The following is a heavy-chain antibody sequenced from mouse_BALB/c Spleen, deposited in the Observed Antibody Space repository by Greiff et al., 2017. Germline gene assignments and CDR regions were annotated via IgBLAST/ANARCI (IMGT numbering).Heavy chain of an antibody. CDR1: GYTFSSYW. CDR2: ILPGSGST. Sequence: QVQLQQSGAELMKPGASVKISCKATGYTFSSYWIEWVKQRPGHGLEWIGEILPGSGSTNYNEKFKGKATFTADTSSNTAYMQLSSLTSEDSAVYYCARSDDGYYYAMDYWGQGTSVTVSS. V-gene: IGHV1-9*01. CDR3: ARSDDGYYYAMDY. J-gene: IGHJ4*01. D-gene: IGHD2-3*01.